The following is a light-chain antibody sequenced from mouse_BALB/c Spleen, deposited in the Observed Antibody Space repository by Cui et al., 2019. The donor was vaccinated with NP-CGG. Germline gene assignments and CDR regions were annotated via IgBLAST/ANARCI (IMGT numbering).Light chain of an antibody. Sequence: QVVVTHEPALTTSPGEAVTLTCRSSTGAVTTSNYANWVQEKPDHLFTGLIGGTNNRAPGVPARFSGSLIGDKAALTITGAQTEDEAIYFCALWYSNHWVFGGGTNLTVL. CDR3: ALWYSNHWV. J-gene: IGLJ1*01. V-gene: IGLV1*01. CDR1: TGAVTTSNY. CDR2: GTN.